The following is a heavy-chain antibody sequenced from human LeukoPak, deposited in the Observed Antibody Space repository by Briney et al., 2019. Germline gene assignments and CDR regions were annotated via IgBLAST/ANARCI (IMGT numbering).Heavy chain of an antibody. D-gene: IGHD3-10*01. CDR1: GGTFSSYA. CDR2: INAGNGNA. J-gene: IGHJ4*02. V-gene: IGHV1-3*01. CDR3: ARVGWFGELEYYFDY. Sequence: ASVKVSCKASGGTFSSYAISWVRQAPGQRLEWMGWINAGNGNAKYSQKFQGRVTITRDTSASTAYMELSSLRSEDTAVYYCARVGWFGELEYYFDYWGQGTLVTVSS.